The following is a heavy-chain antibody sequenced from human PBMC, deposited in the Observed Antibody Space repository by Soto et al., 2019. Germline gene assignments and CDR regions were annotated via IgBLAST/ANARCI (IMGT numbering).Heavy chain of an antibody. D-gene: IGHD2-15*01. CDR3: ARVGVHCSGGSCYYFDY. Sequence: EVQLVESGGGLVQPGGSLRLSCAASGFTFSSYSMNWVRQAPGKGLEWVSYISSSSTIYYADSVKGRFTISRDNAKNSLYLQMNSLRDEDTAVYYCARVGVHCSGGSCYYFDYWGQGTLVTVSS. CDR2: ISSSSTI. J-gene: IGHJ4*02. V-gene: IGHV3-48*02. CDR1: GFTFSSYS.